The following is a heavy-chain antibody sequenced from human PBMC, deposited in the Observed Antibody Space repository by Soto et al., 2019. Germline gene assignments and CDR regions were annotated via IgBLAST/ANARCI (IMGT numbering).Heavy chain of an antibody. CDR3: ARDQVPVITGTIGDQPLWCY. CDR2: IIPIFGTA. V-gene: IGHV1-69*13. Sequence: SVKVSCKASGGTFSSYAISWVRQAPGQGLEWMGGIIPIFGTANYAQKFQGRVTITADESTSTAYMELSSLRSEDTAVYYCARDQVPVITGTIGDQPLWCYWGQGTLVTVSS. J-gene: IGHJ4*02. CDR1: GGTFSSYA. D-gene: IGHD1-20*01.